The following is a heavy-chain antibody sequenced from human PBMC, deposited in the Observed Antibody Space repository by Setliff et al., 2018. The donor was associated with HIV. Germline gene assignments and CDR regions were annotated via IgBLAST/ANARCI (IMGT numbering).Heavy chain of an antibody. D-gene: IGHD3-22*01. V-gene: IGHV4-59*01. Sequence: SETLTLTCTVSGGSISSYYWSWIRQPPGKGLEWIGYVYYSGSTNYNPSLKSRLTISVDTSKNQFSLKLSSVTAADTAVYYCAREDYYDQKGAFDIWGQGTMVTVSS. CDR1: GGSISSYY. CDR2: VYYSGST. J-gene: IGHJ3*02. CDR3: AREDYYDQKGAFDI.